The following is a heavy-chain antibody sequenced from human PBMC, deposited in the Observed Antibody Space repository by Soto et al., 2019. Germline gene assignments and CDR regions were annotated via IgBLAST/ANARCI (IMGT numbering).Heavy chain of an antibody. CDR1: GFTLSSYS. Sequence: GGTLRLSCAASGFTLSSYSMNWVRQAPGKGLEWVSYISSSSSTIYYADSVKGRFTISRDNAKNSLYLQMNSLRDEDTAVYYCERDYGGQWGPIASAARRYYYGIDVHHRETTGAVSS. D-gene: IGHD6-13*01. CDR2: ISSSSSTI. J-gene: IGHJ6*04. CDR3: ERDYGGQWGPIASAARRYYYGIDV. V-gene: IGHV3-48*02.